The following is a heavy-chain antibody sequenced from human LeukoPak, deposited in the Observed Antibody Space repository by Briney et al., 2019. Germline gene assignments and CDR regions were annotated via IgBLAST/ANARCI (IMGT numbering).Heavy chain of an antibody. D-gene: IGHD6-19*01. Sequence: GSLRLSCVASGFTFRTYAMSWVRQAPGEGLEWVSGISDSGGTTYYVDSVKGRFTISRDNSKNTLYLQMNSLRAEDTAVYYCAKPPQREYSSGWYDYWGQGTLVTVSS. J-gene: IGHJ4*02. CDR1: GFTFRTYA. V-gene: IGHV3-23*01. CDR3: AKPPQREYSSGWYDY. CDR2: ISDSGGTT.